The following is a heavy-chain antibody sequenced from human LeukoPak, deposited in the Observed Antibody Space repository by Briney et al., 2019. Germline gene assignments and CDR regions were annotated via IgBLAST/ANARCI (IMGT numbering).Heavy chain of an antibody. Sequence: ASVKVSCKASGYAFTAYAMIWVRQAPGQGLEWMGWINTNTGNPTYAQGLTGRFVFSLDTSVSTAYLQISSLKAEDTAVYYCAREVRAFDYWGQGTLVTVSS. V-gene: IGHV7-4-1*02. CDR2: INTNTGNP. CDR1: GYAFTAYA. J-gene: IGHJ4*02. D-gene: IGHD4-11*01. CDR3: AREVRAFDY.